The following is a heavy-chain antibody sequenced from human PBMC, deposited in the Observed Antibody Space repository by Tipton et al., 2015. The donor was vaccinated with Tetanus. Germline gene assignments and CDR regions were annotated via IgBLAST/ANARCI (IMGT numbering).Heavy chain of an antibody. CDR2: ITYSRAT. CDR3: ARERISLIGEVIFRFFDV. V-gene: IGHV4-59*01. J-gene: IGHJ2*01. CDR1: GASLSTSH. Sequence: TLSLTCSVSGASLSTSHWAWIRHHPGKGLEWIGKITYSRATNYNAALRSRVPMSLDTSTNQFSLRLTSATTADTAVYFCARERISLIGEVIFRFFDVWGWGTLVTVS. D-gene: IGHD3-3*02.